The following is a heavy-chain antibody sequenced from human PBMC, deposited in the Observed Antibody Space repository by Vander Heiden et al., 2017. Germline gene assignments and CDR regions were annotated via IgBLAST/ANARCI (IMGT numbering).Heavy chain of an antibody. J-gene: IGHJ4*02. V-gene: IGHV3-7*01. CDR1: GFTFSSYW. CDR2: IKQDGSEK. Sequence: EVQLVESGGGLVQPGGSLSLSCAASGFTFSSYWMSWVRQAPGKGLEWVANIKQDGSEKYYVDSGKGRFTISRDNAKNSLYLQMNRLRAEDTAVYYCARDIRCLEWLLGDYWGQGTLVTVSS. CDR3: ARDIRCLEWLLGDY. D-gene: IGHD3-3*01.